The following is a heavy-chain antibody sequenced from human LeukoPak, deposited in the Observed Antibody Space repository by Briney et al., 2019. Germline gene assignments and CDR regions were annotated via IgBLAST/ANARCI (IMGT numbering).Heavy chain of an antibody. V-gene: IGHV1-46*01. CDR2: INPSGGST. J-gene: IGHJ6*03. D-gene: IGHD4-17*01. CDR3: ARDRRTVTPRGDYYYYMDV. CDR1: GYTFTSYY. Sequence: ASVKVSCKASGYTFTSYYMHWVRQAPGQGLEWMGLINPSGGSTSYAQKFQGRVTMTRDMSTSTVYMELSSLRSEDTAVYYCARDRRTVTPRGDYYYYMDVWGKGTTVTVSS.